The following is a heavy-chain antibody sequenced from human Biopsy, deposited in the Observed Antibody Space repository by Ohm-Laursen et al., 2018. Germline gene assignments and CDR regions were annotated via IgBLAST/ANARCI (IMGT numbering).Heavy chain of an antibody. CDR3: ARDRGYYSDRTVPGYFDL. D-gene: IGHD3-22*01. Sequence: GTLSLTCIVSGDSISTYYWSWIRQPPGKGLQWIGYIYYTGNTDYNPSLQSRVTISVDTSKNHFSLRLRSMTPADTAMYYCARDRGYYSDRTVPGYFDLWGRGTPVTVSS. CDR1: GDSISTYY. V-gene: IGHV4-59*01. CDR2: IYYTGNT. J-gene: IGHJ2*01.